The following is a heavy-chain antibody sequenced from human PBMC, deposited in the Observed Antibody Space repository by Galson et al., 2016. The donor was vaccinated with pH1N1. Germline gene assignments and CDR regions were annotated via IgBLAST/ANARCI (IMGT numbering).Heavy chain of an antibody. CDR2: IYYSGIT. CDR1: VGSVRNSY. CDR3: ARHAWDYGDSVGGEYDP. Sequence: SETLSLTCTVSVGSVRNSYWSWIRQPPGKGLEWIGYIYYSGITYYNPSLKSRVTISADTSKNQFSLRLSSVTAADTAIYYCARHAWDYGDSVGGEYDPWGQGTLVTVSS. D-gene: IGHD2-21*02. V-gene: IGHV4-59*08. J-gene: IGHJ5*02.